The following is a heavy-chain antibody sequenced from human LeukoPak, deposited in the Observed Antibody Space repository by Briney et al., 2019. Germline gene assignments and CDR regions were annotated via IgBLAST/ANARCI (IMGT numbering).Heavy chain of an antibody. V-gene: IGHV3-74*01. J-gene: IGHJ4*02. Sequence: GGSLRLSCAASGFTFSNYFMHWVRRAPGKGLVWVSRINTDGRSTDYADSVKGRFTISRDNAKNTLYLQMNSLRAEDTAVYYCTRDAGAAGAERLDYWGQGTLVTVSS. CDR3: TRDAGAAGAERLDY. CDR2: INTDGRST. CDR1: GFTFSNYF. D-gene: IGHD2-15*01.